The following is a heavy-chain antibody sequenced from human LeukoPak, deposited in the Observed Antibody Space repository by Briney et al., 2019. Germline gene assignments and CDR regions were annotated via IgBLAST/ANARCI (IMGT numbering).Heavy chain of an antibody. CDR3: ARNILTGYYDY. CDR1: GGTFNNYN. D-gene: IGHD3-9*01. CDR2: IVPMLGVT. J-gene: IGHJ4*02. V-gene: IGHV1-69*02. Sequence: SVKDSCKASGGTFNNYNIMWVRQAPEQGLEWMGRIVPMLGVTNYAQKFQDRVKITAYKFTNTAYIELSSLRSEDTAVYYCARNILTGYYDYWGQGTLVTVSS.